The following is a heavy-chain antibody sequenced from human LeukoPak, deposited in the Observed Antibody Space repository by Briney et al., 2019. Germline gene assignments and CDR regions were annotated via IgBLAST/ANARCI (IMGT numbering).Heavy chain of an antibody. CDR2: INPNSGGT. D-gene: IGHD2-8*01. Sequence: ASVKVSCKASGYNFAGSYMHWVRQAPGQGLEWMGWINPNSGGTNYAQKFQGRVTMTRDTSISTAYMELSRLRSDDTAVYYCARVSEWAMGFDPWGQGTLVTVSS. V-gene: IGHV1-2*02. CDR1: GYNFAGSY. J-gene: IGHJ5*02. CDR3: ARVSEWAMGFDP.